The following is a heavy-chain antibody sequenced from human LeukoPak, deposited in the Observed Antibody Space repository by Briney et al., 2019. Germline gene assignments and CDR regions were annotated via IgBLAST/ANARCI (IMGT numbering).Heavy chain of an antibody. CDR2: IYYSGST. V-gene: IGHV4-59*01. Sequence: PSETLSLTCTVSGGSISSYYWSWIRQPPGKGLEWIGYIYYSGSTNYNPSLKSRVTISVDTSKNQFSLKLSSVTAADTAVYYCARGVVLIVYATPKDYYMDVWGKGTTVTVSS. J-gene: IGHJ6*03. CDR1: GGSISSYY. CDR3: ARGVVLIVYATPKDYYMDV. D-gene: IGHD2-8*01.